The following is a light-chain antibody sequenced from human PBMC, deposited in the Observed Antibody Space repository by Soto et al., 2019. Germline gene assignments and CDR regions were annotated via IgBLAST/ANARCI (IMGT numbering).Light chain of an antibody. J-gene: IGKJ5*01. CDR3: QQRSNWPVT. CDR2: GAS. Sequence: ESVLRQSPATLSSSPGQRATLSCRASQSVGSFLAWYQQKPGQAPELLIYGASNRAGGIPARFSGSGSGTEFTLTISSLAPEDLAVYHCQQRSNWPVTFGQGTRLEIK. CDR1: QSVGSF. V-gene: IGKV3-11*01.